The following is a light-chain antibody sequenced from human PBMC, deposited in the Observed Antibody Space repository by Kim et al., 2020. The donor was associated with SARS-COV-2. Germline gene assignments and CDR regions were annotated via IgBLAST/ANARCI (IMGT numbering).Light chain of an antibody. Sequence: SYELTQPSSVSVSPGQTATITCSGDKLGDKYVCWYQQKPGQSPVLVIHQDSKRPSGIPERFSASNSGNTATLTISGTQGMDEADYYCQAWDSHTLYVFGPGTQLTVL. V-gene: IGLV3-1*01. CDR3: QAWDSHTLYV. CDR2: QDS. CDR1: KLGDKY. J-gene: IGLJ1*01.